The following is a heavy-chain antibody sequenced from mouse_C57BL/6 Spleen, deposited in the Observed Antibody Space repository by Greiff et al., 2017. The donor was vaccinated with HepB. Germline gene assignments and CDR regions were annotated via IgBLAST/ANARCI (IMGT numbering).Heavy chain of an antibody. CDR2: IYPGDGDT. CDR3: ARRGFITTGGYFDV. J-gene: IGHJ1*03. CDR1: GYAFSSSW. D-gene: IGHD1-1*01. Sequence: QVQLQQSGPELVKPGASVKISCKASGYAFSSSWMNWVKQRPGKGLEWIGRIYPGDGDTNYNGKFKGKATLTADKSSSTAYMQLSSLTSEDSAVYFGARRGFITTGGYFDVWGTGTTVTVSS. V-gene: IGHV1-82*01.